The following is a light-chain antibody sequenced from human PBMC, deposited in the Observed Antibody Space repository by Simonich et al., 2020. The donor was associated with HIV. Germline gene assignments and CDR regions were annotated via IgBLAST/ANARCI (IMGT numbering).Light chain of an antibody. CDR3: QQYNNWPSPFT. Sequence: EIVLTQSPGTLSLSPGEGATLSCRASQSVSSTYLAWYQQKPGLAPRLLIYYASTRATGVPARFSGSGFGTDFTLTISSMQSEDFAVYYCQQYNNWPSPFTFGPGTKVDIK. CDR2: YAS. CDR1: QSVSSTY. V-gene: IGKV3-15*01. J-gene: IGKJ3*01.